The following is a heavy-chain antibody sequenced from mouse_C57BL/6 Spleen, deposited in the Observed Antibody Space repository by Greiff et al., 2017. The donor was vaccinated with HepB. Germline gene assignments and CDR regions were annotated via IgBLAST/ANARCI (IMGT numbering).Heavy chain of an antibody. Sequence: EVKLVESGGGLVKPGGSLKLSCAASGFTFSSYAMSWVRQTPEKRLEWVATISDGGSYTYYPDNVKGRFTISRDNAKNNLYLQMSHLKSEDTAMYYCARDYYGNYAYYFDYWGQGTTLTVSS. CDR3: ARDYYGNYAYYFDY. CDR2: ISDGGSYT. D-gene: IGHD2-1*01. J-gene: IGHJ2*01. CDR1: GFTFSSYA. V-gene: IGHV5-4*01.